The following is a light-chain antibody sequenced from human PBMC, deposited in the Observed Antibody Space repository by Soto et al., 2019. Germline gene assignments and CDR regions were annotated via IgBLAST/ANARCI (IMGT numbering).Light chain of an antibody. CDR1: QSVSSSY. Sequence: IVLTQSPGTLSLSPGERATLSCRASQSVSSSYLGWYQQKPGQAPRLLLYGASSRATGIPDRFSGSGSGTDFTLTINRLEPEDFAVYYCQQYGSSFWTFGRGTKVDI. CDR3: QQYGSSFWT. J-gene: IGKJ1*01. V-gene: IGKV3-20*01. CDR2: GAS.